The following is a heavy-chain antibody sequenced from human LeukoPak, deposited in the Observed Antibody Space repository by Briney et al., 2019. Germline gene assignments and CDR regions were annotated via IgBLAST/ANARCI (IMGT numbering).Heavy chain of an antibody. CDR1: RFTFSSYA. Sequence: PGGSLRLSCAASRFTFSSYAMHWVRQAPGKGLEWVATISYDGSNEHYADSVRGRFTISRDNSKNTLFLQMNSLRAEDTAVYYCARDLERWLQSNALGYWGQGTLVTVSS. J-gene: IGHJ4*02. V-gene: IGHV3-30-3*01. CDR3: ARDLERWLQSNALGY. D-gene: IGHD5-24*01. CDR2: ISYDGSNE.